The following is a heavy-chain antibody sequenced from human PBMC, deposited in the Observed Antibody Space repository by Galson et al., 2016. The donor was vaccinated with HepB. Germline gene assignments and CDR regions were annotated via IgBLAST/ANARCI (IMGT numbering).Heavy chain of an antibody. CDR3: VRGMSYSIY. Sequence: SLRLSCAPFGFTFGSYWMTWVRQTLGKGLEWVGNIKEDGSEKYYADSVKGRFTISRDNARNSLYLQMSSLRVDDSALYYCVRGMSYSIYWGQGTLVTVSS. CDR1: GFTFGSYW. J-gene: IGHJ4*02. V-gene: IGHV3-7*03. CDR2: IKEDGSEK. D-gene: IGHD6-13*01.